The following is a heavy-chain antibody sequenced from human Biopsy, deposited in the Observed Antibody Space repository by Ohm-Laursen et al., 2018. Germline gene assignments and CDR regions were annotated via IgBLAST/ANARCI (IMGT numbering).Heavy chain of an antibody. J-gene: IGHJ4*02. CDR3: ARGSNDFGGLYFPR. V-gene: IGHV4-59*11. CDR2: ISYTGYI. CDR1: GGSFTGHY. Sequence: PSETLSLTCTVSGGSFTGHYWSWIRQPPGKGLEWIGHISYTGYISYNASLKSRVTISVDTSRNHFSLRLSSLTAADTAVYYCARGSNDFGGLYFPRWGQGTLLTVSS. D-gene: IGHD4-23*01.